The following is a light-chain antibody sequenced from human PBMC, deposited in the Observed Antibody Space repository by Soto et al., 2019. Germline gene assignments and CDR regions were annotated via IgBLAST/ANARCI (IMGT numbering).Light chain of an antibody. CDR1: QSISTW. Sequence: DIQMTQSPSTLSASVGDRVTITCRASQSISTWLAWYQQKPGTAPKLLIYRASNLESGVPSWFSGSGSGTEFTLTISSLQPDDFATYYCQQYSTYSGTFGPGTKVDIK. V-gene: IGKV1-5*03. CDR3: QQYSTYSGT. J-gene: IGKJ3*01. CDR2: RAS.